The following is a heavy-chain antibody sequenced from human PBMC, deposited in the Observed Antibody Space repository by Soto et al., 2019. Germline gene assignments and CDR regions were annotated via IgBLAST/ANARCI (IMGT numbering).Heavy chain of an antibody. V-gene: IGHV1-18*04. CDR1: GYTFTSYY. Sequence: GASVKVSFKASGYTFTSYYMHWVRQAPGQGLEWMGWISAYNGNTNYAQKLQGRVTMTTDTSTSTAYMELRSLRSDDTAVYYCARSTTTPLYYYYYMDVWGKGTTITVSS. CDR2: ISAYNGNT. CDR3: ARSTTTPLYYYYYMDV. J-gene: IGHJ6*03. D-gene: IGHD4-17*01.